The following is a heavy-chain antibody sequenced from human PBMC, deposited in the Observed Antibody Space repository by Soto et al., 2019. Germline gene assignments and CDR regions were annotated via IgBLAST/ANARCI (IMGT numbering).Heavy chain of an antibody. CDR1: GGSISSGGYY. CDR3: ARERRVATTSYNWFDP. J-gene: IGHJ5*02. CDR2: IYYSGST. D-gene: IGHD5-12*01. Sequence: SETLSLTCTVSGGSISSGGYYWSWIRQHPGKGLEWIGYIYYSGSTYYNPSLKSRVTISVDTSKNQFSLKLSSVTAADTAVYYCARERRVATTSYNWFDPWGQGTLVTVSS. V-gene: IGHV4-31*03.